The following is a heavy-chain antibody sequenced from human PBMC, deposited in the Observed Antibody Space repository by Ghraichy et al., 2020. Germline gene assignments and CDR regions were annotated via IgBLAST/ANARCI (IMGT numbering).Heavy chain of an antibody. D-gene: IGHD1-26*01. V-gene: IGHV1-8*01. Sequence: ASVKVSCKASGYTFTSYDINWVRQATGQGLEWMGWMNPNSGNTGYAQKFQGRVTMTRNTSISTAYMELSSLRSEDTAVYYCARAKVAMGWFDPWGQGTLVTVSS. CDR1: GYTFTSYD. CDR2: MNPNSGNT. J-gene: IGHJ5*02. CDR3: ARAKVAMGWFDP.